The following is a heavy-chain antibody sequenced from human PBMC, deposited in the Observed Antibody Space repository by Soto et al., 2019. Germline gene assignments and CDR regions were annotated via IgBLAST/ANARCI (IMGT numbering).Heavy chain of an antibody. D-gene: IGHD3-10*01. CDR1: GFSFSTHA. J-gene: IGHJ4*02. Sequence: EVHLLESGGGLVQPGGSLRLSCAASGFSFSTHAMSWVRQAPGKGLEWVSGVSGSGGSTYYADSVKGRFTISRDNSENTLYLQMNSLRAEDTAVYYCAKNLWFGELSPVDCWGQGTLVTVSS. CDR3: AKNLWFGELSPVDC. CDR2: VSGSGGST. V-gene: IGHV3-23*01.